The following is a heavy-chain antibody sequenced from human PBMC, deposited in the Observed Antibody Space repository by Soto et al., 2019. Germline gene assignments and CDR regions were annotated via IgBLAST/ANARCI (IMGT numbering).Heavy chain of an antibody. Sequence: GASVKVSCKPSGYTFTAYLMHWMRQAPGQGLEWMGWIDPNSGATTYAQKFQGRVTMTRDTSISTAYMELSRLRSDDTAVYFCAREPRPSSYVSDYWGQGTLVTVSS. CDR1: GYTFTAYL. CDR2: IDPNSGAT. CDR3: AREPRPSSYVSDY. V-gene: IGHV1-2*02. J-gene: IGHJ4*02. D-gene: IGHD2-2*01.